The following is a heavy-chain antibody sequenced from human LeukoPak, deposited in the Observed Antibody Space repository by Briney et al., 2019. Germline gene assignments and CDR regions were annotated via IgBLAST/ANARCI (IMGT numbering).Heavy chain of an antibody. CDR2: ISGSGDST. Sequence: GSLRLSCAASGFTFSSYAMSWVRQAPGKGLEWVSAISGSGDSTYYADSVKGRFTISRDNSKNTLYLQMNSLRAEDTAVYYCARRYSSGWYYWGQGTLVTVSS. J-gene: IGHJ4*02. V-gene: IGHV3-23*01. CDR3: ARRYSSGWYY. D-gene: IGHD6-19*01. CDR1: GFTFSSYA.